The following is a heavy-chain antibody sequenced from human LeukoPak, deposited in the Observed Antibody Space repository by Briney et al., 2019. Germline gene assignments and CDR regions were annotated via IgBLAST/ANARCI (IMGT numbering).Heavy chain of an antibody. CDR1: GDSITGYY. CDR3: AKSNGYGLIDI. Sequence: SETLSLTCSVSGDSITGYYWGWIRQPPGKGLEWIGNIYYTGNTYYNSSLKSRVTISLDTSRNQFSLKLNSVTAADTAVYYCAKSNGYGLIDIWGQGTMVAVSS. J-gene: IGHJ3*02. CDR2: IYYTGNT. D-gene: IGHD3-22*01. V-gene: IGHV4-39*07.